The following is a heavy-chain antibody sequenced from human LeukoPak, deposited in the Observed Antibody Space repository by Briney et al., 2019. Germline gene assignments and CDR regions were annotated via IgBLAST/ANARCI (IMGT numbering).Heavy chain of an antibody. Sequence: GGSLRLSCAASGFTFSGSALHWVRQASGKGLEWVGRIRSTANGYATAYAASVKGRFTISRDDSKNMAYLQMDSLKTEDTAVYYCTGNYYGSGSYADFDYWGQGTLVTVSS. D-gene: IGHD3-10*01. CDR1: GFTFSGSA. V-gene: IGHV3-73*01. CDR2: IRSTANGYAT. J-gene: IGHJ4*02. CDR3: TGNYYGSGSYADFDY.